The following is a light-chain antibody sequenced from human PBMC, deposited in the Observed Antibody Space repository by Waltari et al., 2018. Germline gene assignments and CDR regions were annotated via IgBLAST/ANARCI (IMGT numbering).Light chain of an antibody. CDR2: GTS. V-gene: IGKV3-20*01. CDR1: QSVGGT. CDR3: QHYVRLPAT. J-gene: IGKJ1*01. Sequence: EIVLTQSPGTLSSSPGERAPLSCRASQSVGGTLAWSQQKPGQAPRLLMYGTSSRAPGTPDRFSGTGSGTDFSLTISRLEPEDFAVYYCQHYVRLPATFGQGTKVEIK.